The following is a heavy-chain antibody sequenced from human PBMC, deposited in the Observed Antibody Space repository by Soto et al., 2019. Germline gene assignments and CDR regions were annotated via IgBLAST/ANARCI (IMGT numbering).Heavy chain of an antibody. V-gene: IGHV1-69*01. D-gene: IGHD2-15*01. Sequence: QVQLVQSGAEVKKPGSSVKVSCKASGGTLSSYAISWVRQAPGQGLEWMGGIIPIFGTANYAQKLQGRVTITADESTSTAYMELSSLRSEDTAVYYCARGGYCSGGSCPGPYYYYYGMDVWGQGTTVTVSS. J-gene: IGHJ6*02. CDR3: ARGGYCSGGSCPGPYYYYYGMDV. CDR1: GGTLSSYA. CDR2: IIPIFGTA.